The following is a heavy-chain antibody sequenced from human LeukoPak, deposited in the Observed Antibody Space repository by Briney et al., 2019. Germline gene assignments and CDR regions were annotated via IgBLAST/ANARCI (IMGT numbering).Heavy chain of an antibody. CDR2: ISGSGGST. CDR3: AEDRLVHGDYAEYFQH. V-gene: IGHV3-23*01. CDR1: GFTFSSYA. D-gene: IGHD4-17*01. Sequence: GGSLRLSCAASGFTFSSYAISWVRQAPGKGLEWVSAISGSGGSTYYADSVKGRFTISRDNSKNTLYLQMNSLRAEDTAVYYCAEDRLVHGDYAEYFQHWGQGTLVTVSS. J-gene: IGHJ1*01.